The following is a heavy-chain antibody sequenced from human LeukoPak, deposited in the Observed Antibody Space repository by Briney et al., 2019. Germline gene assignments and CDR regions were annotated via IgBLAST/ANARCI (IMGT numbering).Heavy chain of an antibody. CDR3: TLPLRDVFDI. V-gene: IGHV3-53*01. CDR2: IYSAGST. CDR1: GFTVSDNY. J-gene: IGHJ3*02. Sequence: PGGSLRLSCAASGFTVSDNYMSWVRQAPGKGLEWVSIIYSAGSTNYADSVKGRFTISRDNSKNTLYLQMSSLRAEDTAVYYCTLPLRDVFDIWGQGTMVTVSS.